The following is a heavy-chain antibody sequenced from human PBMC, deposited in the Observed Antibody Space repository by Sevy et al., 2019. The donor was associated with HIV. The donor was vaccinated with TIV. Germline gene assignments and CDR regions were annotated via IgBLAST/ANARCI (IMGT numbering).Heavy chain of an antibody. CDR1: GFTFSSYS. Sequence: GGSLRLSCAASGFTFSSYSMSWVRQAPGKGLEWVSSISSSSSYIYYADSVKGRFTISRDNAKNSLYLQMNSLRAEDTPVYYCARAHDSSGYYYQAFDIWGQGTMVTVSS. D-gene: IGHD3-22*01. J-gene: IGHJ3*02. CDR3: ARAHDSSGYYYQAFDI. CDR2: ISSSSSYI. V-gene: IGHV3-21*01.